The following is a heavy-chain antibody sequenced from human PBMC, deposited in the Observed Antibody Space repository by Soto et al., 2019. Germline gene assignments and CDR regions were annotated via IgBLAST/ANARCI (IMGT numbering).Heavy chain of an antibody. Sequence: SETLSLTCTVSGGSISSGGYYWSWIRQHPGKGLEWIGYIYYGGSTYYNPSLKSRVTISVDTSKNQFSLKLSSVTAADTAVYYCARDSSGYSFPPNYYYYGMDVWGQGTTVTVSS. CDR3: ARDSSGYSFPPNYYYYGMDV. CDR2: IYYGGST. J-gene: IGHJ6*02. CDR1: GGSISSGGYY. V-gene: IGHV4-31*03. D-gene: IGHD3-22*01.